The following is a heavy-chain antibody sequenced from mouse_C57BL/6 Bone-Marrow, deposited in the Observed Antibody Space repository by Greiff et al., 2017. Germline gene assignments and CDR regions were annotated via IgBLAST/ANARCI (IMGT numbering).Heavy chain of an antibody. CDR3: ARDTLYAMDY. D-gene: IGHD5-1-1*01. Sequence: QVQLQQSGAELVRPGTSVKMSCKASGYTFTNYWIGWAKQRPGHGLEWIGDIYPGGGYTNYNEKFKGKATLTADKSSSTAYMQFSSLTSEDSAIYYCARDTLYAMDYWGQGTSVTVSS. CDR1: GYTFTNYW. CDR2: IYPGGGYT. J-gene: IGHJ4*01. V-gene: IGHV1-63*01.